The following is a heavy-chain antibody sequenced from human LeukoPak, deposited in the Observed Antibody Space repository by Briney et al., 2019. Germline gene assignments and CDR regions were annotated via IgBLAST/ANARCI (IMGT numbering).Heavy chain of an antibody. J-gene: IGHJ4*02. D-gene: IGHD3-22*01. CDR2: IIPIFGTA. CDR3: ARAMAPSGYYDY. CDR1: GGTFSSYT. V-gene: IGHV1-69*05. Sequence: SVKASCKASGGTFSSYTISWVRQAPGQGLEWMGRIIPIFGTANYAQKFQGRVTITTDESTSTAYMELSSLRSEDTAVYYCARAMAPSGYYDYWGQGTLVTVSS.